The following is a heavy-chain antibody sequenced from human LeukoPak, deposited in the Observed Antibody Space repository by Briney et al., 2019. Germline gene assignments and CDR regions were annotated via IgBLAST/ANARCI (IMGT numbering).Heavy chain of an antibody. Sequence: ASVTVSFTASGYTFTVYYMHWVRQAPGQGLEWMGWINTKIDGTNYAQKFQGRVTMTRDTSISTAYMKLSRLRSDDTAVYYCARADRDYYGSGIISDWGQGTLVTVCS. CDR2: INTKIDGT. D-gene: IGHD3-10*01. CDR3: ARADRDYYGSGIISD. J-gene: IGHJ4*02. CDR1: GYTFTVYY. V-gene: IGHV1-2*02.